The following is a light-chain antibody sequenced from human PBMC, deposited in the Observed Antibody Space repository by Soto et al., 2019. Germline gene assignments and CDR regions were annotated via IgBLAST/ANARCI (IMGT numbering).Light chain of an antibody. V-gene: IGKV3-11*01. CDR2: DAS. J-gene: IGKJ5*01. CDR3: QKRSNWPPIT. Sequence: LTQSPSSLSASTGDRVTITCRASQSVSSYLAWYQQKPGQAPRLLIYDASNRATGIPARFSGSGSGTDLTRTSSRLEHQDFAGYYCQKRSNWPPITFGQGTRMEIK. CDR1: QSVSSY.